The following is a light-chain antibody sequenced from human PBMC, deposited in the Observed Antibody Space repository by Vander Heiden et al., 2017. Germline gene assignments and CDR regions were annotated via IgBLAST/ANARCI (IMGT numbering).Light chain of an antibody. CDR2: AAS. CDR1: QSISSY. Sequence: IQMTQSPSSLSASVGDRVTITCRASQSISSYLNWYQQKPGKAPKLLIYAASSLQSGVPSRFSGSGSGTDFTITISSLQPEDFATYYCQQSYSTLVYTFGQGTKLEIK. J-gene: IGKJ2*01. V-gene: IGKV1-39*01. CDR3: QQSYSTLVYT.